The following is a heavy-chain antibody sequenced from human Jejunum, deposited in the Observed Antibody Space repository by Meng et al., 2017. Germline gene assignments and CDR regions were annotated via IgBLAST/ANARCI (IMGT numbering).Heavy chain of an antibody. CDR3: ASGPGGYYRG. J-gene: IGHJ4*02. V-gene: IGHV3-53*01. Sequence: GESLKISCAASGFTVSTNYMCWVRQAPGKGLEWVSGIYRGGQTYYADSVRGRFTISRDNSKNTVYLQMNSLRVEDTAVYFCASGPGGYYRGWGQGTLVTVSS. CDR2: IYRGGQT. D-gene: IGHD3-3*01. CDR1: GFTVSTNY.